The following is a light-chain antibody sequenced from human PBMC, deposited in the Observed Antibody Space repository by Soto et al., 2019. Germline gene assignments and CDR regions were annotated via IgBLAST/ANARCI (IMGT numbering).Light chain of an antibody. V-gene: IGLV2-14*01. CDR3: SSYTSSSLYV. CDR2: DVN. J-gene: IGLJ1*01. CDR1: NSDVGAYNY. Sequence: QSVLTQPASVSGSPGQSITISCTGTNSDVGAYNYVSWYQQHPDKAPKLMIYDVNNRPSGVSNRFSGSKSGNTASLTISALQAEDEADYYRSSYTSSSLYVFGTGTKVTVL.